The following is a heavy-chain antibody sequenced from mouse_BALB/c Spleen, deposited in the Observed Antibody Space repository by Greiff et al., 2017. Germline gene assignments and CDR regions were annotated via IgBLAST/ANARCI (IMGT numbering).Heavy chain of an antibody. CDR2: IDPANGNT. D-gene: IGHD2-10*02. CDR3: ASSRVYAMDY. V-gene: IGHV14-3*02. CDR1: GFNIKDTY. Sequence: EVQGVESGAELVKPGASVKLSCTASGFNIKDTYMHWVKQRPEQGLEWIGRIDPANGNTKYDPKFQGKATITADTSSNTAYLQLSSLTSEDTAVYYCASSRVYAMDYWGQGTSVTVSS. J-gene: IGHJ4*01.